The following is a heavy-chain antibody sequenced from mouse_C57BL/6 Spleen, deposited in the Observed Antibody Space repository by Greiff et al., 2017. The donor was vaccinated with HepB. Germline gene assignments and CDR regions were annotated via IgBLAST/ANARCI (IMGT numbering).Heavy chain of an antibody. J-gene: IGHJ2*01. CDR3: TIWSYSNYGFFDY. CDR1: GYTFTDYE. D-gene: IGHD2-5*01. Sequence: QVQLQQSGAELVRPGASVTLSCKASGYTFTDYEMHWVKQTPVHGLEWIGAIDPETGGTAYNQKFKGKAILTADKSSSTAYMGLRSLTSEDSAVYYYTIWSYSNYGFFDYWGQGTTLTVSS. V-gene: IGHV1-15*01. CDR2: IDPETGGT.